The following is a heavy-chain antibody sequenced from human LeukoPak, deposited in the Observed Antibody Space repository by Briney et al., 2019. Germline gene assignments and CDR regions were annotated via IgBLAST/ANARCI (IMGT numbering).Heavy chain of an antibody. CDR3: ARDGYWSSSSLWYFDL. Sequence: PGGSLRLSCAASGFTFSSYSMNWVRQAPGKGLEWVSYISSSSSTIYYADSVKGRFTISRDNAKNSLYLQMNSLRAEDTAVYYCARDGYWSSSSLWYFDLWGRGTLVTVSS. J-gene: IGHJ2*01. CDR1: GFTFSSYS. D-gene: IGHD6-6*01. V-gene: IGHV3-48*01. CDR2: ISSSSSTI.